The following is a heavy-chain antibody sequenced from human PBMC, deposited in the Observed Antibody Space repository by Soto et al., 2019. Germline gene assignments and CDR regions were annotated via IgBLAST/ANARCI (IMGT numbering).Heavy chain of an antibody. Sequence: QVQLVESGGGVVQPGRSLRLSCAASGFTFSSYAMHWVRQAPGKGLEWVAVISYDGSNKYYADSVKGRFTISIDNSKNTLYLQMNSLRAEDTAVYYCARVMDQYSSSPYYGMDVWGQGTTVTVSS. CDR3: ARVMDQYSSSPYYGMDV. CDR1: GFTFSSYA. CDR2: ISYDGSNK. V-gene: IGHV3-30-3*01. D-gene: IGHD6-13*01. J-gene: IGHJ6*02.